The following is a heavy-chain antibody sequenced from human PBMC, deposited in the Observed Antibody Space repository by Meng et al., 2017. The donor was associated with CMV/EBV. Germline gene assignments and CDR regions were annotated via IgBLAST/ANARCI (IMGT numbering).Heavy chain of an antibody. V-gene: IGHV3-7*03. CDR3: ARGPYSISSSPLFFGYYYGMDV. CDR1: GFTFSSYW. J-gene: IGHJ6*02. D-gene: IGHD6-6*01. Sequence: GESLKISCAASGFTFSSYWMSWVRQAPGKGLEWVANIKHDGSEKYYVDSEKGRFTISRDNSKNSLYLQMNSLRAEDTAVYYCARGPYSISSSPLFFGYYYGMDVWGQGTTVTVSS. CDR2: IKHDGSEK.